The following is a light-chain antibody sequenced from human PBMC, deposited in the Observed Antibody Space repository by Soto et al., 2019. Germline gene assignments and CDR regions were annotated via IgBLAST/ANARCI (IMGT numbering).Light chain of an antibody. V-gene: IGKV3-20*01. CDR1: QSVSSSY. CDR3: QHYDSLPIT. Sequence: EIVLTQSPGTLSLSPGERTTLSYRASQSVSSSYLAWYQQKPGQAPRLLIYGASSRATGIPDSFSGSGSGTDFTLTISRLEPEDFAVFYCQHYDSLPITFGQGTRLEIK. CDR2: GAS. J-gene: IGKJ5*01.